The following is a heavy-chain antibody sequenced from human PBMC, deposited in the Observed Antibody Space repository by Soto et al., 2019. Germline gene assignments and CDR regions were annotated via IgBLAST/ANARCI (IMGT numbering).Heavy chain of an antibody. J-gene: IGHJ4*02. CDR3: AKDLAAMGEYYFDY. V-gene: IGHV3-30*18. Sequence: PGGSLRLSCAASGFTFSSCGMHWVRQAPGKGLEWVAVISYDGSNKYYADSVKGRFTISRDNSKNTLYLQMNSLRAEDTAVYYCAKDLAAMGEYYFDYWGQGTLVTVSS. D-gene: IGHD5-18*01. CDR1: GFTFSSCG. CDR2: ISYDGSNK.